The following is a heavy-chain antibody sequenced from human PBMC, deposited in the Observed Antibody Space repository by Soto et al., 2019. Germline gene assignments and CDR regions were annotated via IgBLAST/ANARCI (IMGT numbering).Heavy chain of an antibody. CDR3: ARHWREIRRGMDV. Sequence: PSETLSLTCTVSGGSISSYYWSWIRQPPGKGLEWIGYIYYSGSTNYNPSLKSRVTISVDTSKNQFSLKLSSVTAADTAVYYCARHWREIRRGMDVWGHGTTVTVSS. CDR1: GGSISSYY. J-gene: IGHJ6*02. CDR2: IYYSGST. V-gene: IGHV4-59*01. D-gene: IGHD1-26*01.